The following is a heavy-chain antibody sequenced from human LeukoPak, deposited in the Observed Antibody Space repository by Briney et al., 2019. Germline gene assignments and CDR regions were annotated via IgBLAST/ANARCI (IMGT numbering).Heavy chain of an antibody. CDR3: ARLGTNESLYYYYYMDV. Sequence: ASVKVSCKASGYTFTGYYMHWVRQAPGQGLEWMGWINPNSGGTNYAQKFQGRVTMTRDTSISTAYMELSRLRSDDTAVYYCARLGTNESLYYYYYMDVWGKGTTVTVSS. CDR1: GYTFTGYY. CDR2: INPNSGGT. J-gene: IGHJ6*03. D-gene: IGHD1-1*01. V-gene: IGHV1-2*02.